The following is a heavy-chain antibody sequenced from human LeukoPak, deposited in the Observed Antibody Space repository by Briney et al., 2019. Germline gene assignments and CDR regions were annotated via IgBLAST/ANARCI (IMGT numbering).Heavy chain of an antibody. CDR2: MKEGGTEE. CDR1: GFTFKYYW. D-gene: IGHD1-26*01. V-gene: IGHV3-7*03. J-gene: IGHJ4*02. Sequence: PGGSLRLSCAASGFTFKYYWVAWVRQAPGKGLEWVAHMKEGGTEEYYVDSVKGRFTIFRDDAKSSLFLQMNSLTAEDTALYYCVRGGWELDYWGQGTLVTVSS. CDR3: VRGGWELDY.